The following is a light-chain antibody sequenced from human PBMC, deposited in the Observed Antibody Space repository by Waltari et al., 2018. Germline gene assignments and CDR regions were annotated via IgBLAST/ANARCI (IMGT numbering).Light chain of an antibody. CDR1: QSISSY. CDR3: QQSYSTPLT. Sequence: DIQMTPSPSSLPASVGDRVTITCRASQSISSYLNWYQQKPGKAPKLLIYAASSLQSGVPSRFSGSGSGTDFTLTISSLQPEDFATYYCQQSYSTPLTFGPGTKVDIK. V-gene: IGKV1-39*01. J-gene: IGKJ3*01. CDR2: AAS.